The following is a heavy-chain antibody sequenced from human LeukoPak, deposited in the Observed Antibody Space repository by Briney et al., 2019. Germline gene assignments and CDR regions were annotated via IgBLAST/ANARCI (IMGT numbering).Heavy chain of an antibody. CDR1: GFTFDDYA. D-gene: IGHD2-15*01. J-gene: IGHJ3*02. V-gene: IGHV3-9*01. CDR2: ISWNSGSI. CDR3: AKVWIVVAANDAFDI. Sequence: PGRSLRLSCAASGFTFDDYAMHWVRQAPGKGLEWVSGISWNSGSIGYADSVKGRFTIPRDNAKNSLYLQMNSLRAEDTALYYCAKVWIVVAANDAFDIWGQGTMVTVSS.